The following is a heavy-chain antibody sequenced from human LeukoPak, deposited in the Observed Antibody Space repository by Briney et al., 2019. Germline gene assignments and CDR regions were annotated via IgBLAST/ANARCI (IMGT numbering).Heavy chain of an antibody. CDR3: ARSGGTKGVYYYYYYMDV. CDR1: GFTFSDYY. Sequence: TGGSLRLSCAASGFTFSDYYMSWLRQAPGKGLEWVSYISSSGSTIYYADSVKGRFTISRDNAKNSLYLQMNSLRAEDTAVYYCARSGGTKGVYYYYYYMDVWGKGTTVTVSS. V-gene: IGHV3-11*01. D-gene: IGHD2-8*01. J-gene: IGHJ6*03. CDR2: ISSSGSTI.